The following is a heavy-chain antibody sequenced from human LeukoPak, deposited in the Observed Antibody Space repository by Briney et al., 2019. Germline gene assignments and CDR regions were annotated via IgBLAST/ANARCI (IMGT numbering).Heavy chain of an antibody. D-gene: IGHD3-22*01. J-gene: IGHJ3*02. CDR1: GVTFSSYS. CDR2: ISSSSIYI. CDR3: ARQNYYDSSGYYPNAFDI. Sequence: GGSLRLSCAASGVTFSSYSMNWVRQAPGKGLEWVSSISSSSIYIYYADSVKGRFTISRDYAKNSLYLQMNSLRAEDTAVYYCARQNYYDSSGYYPNAFDIWGQGTMVTVSS. V-gene: IGHV3-21*01.